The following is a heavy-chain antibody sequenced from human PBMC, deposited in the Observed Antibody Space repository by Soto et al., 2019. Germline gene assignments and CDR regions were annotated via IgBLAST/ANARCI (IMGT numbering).Heavy chain of an antibody. D-gene: IGHD6-19*01. CDR3: AKGGRQWLVTSNFSY. J-gene: IGHJ4*02. V-gene: IGHV3-30*18. Sequence: VQLVESGGGVVQPGRSLRLSCAASGFTFSDYAMHWVRQAPGKGLEWVAVVSHDGRNTNYADSVKGRFPITRDSSKNTVSLKKTSLRAEDTAVYYCAKGGRQWLVTSNFSYRGQGDLVTVSS. CDR2: VSHDGRNT. CDR1: GFTFSDYA.